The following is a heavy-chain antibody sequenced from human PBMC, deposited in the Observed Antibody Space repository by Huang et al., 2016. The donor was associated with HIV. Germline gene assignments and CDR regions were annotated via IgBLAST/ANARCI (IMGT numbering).Heavy chain of an antibody. CDR2: IIPMFGTP. CDR3: ARGKLGSYGDYDVLY. J-gene: IGHJ4*02. CDR1: GGTFSKYA. Sequence: QVQLVQSGAEVKTPGSSVKVSCKASGGTFSKYAISWVRQAPGQGLEWMGGIIPMFGTPNYARKFQGRVTITADDSTSTTYVEVSSLRSEDTALYYCARGKLGSYGDYDVLYWGQGTLVTVSS. D-gene: IGHD4-17*01. V-gene: IGHV1-69*13.